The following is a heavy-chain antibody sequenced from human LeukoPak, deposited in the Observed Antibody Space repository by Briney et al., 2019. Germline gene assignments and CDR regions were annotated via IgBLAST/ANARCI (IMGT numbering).Heavy chain of an antibody. CDR3: ARSITGTTGQFDY. Sequence: EASVKVSCEASGGTFSSYAISWVRQAPGQGLEWMGGIIPIFGTANYAQKFQGRVTITADESTSTAYMELSSLRSEDTAVYYCARSITGTTGQFDYWGQGTLVTVSS. CDR1: GGTFSSYA. J-gene: IGHJ4*02. V-gene: IGHV1-69*01. CDR2: IIPIFGTA. D-gene: IGHD1-7*01.